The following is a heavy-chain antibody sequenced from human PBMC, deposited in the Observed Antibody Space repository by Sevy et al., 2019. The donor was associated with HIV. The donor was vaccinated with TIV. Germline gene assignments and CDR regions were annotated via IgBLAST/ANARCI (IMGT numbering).Heavy chain of an antibody. CDR3: VKDGGVRGVMRSAAFDI. CDR2: ISSNGGST. J-gene: IGHJ3*02. D-gene: IGHD3-10*01. V-gene: IGHV3-64D*06. CDR1: GFTFSSYA. Sequence: GGSLRLSCSASGFTFSSYAMHWVRQAPGKGLEYVSAISSNGGSTYYADSVKGRFTISRDNSKNTLYLQMSSLRGEDTAVYYCVKDGGVRGVMRSAAFDIWGQGTMVTVSS.